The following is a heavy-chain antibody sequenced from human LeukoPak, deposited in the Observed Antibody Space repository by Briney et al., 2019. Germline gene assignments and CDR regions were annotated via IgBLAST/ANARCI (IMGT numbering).Heavy chain of an antibody. J-gene: IGHJ4*02. V-gene: IGHV1-2*02. CDR3: ARDSEDIVVVPAAMGPQTDGLLDY. CDR1: GYTSTGYY. Sequence: ASLKVSCKASGYTSTGYYMHWVRQAPGQGREWMGWINPNSGGTNYAQKFQGRVTMTRDTSTSTAYMELSRLRSDDTAVYYCARDSEDIVVVPAAMGPQTDGLLDYWGQGTLVTVSS. CDR2: INPNSGGT. D-gene: IGHD2-2*01.